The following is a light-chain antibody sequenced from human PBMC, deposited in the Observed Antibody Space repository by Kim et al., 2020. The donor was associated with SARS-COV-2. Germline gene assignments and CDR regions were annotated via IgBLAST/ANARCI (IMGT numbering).Light chain of an antibody. Sequence: PGERATLSCRASQSVSSSLAWYQLKPGQSPRLLIYDASNRATGIPARFSGGGSGTAFTLSITSLEPEDFAVYYCQQRYNWPITFGLGTRLEI. V-gene: IGKV3-11*01. CDR3: QQRYNWPIT. J-gene: IGKJ5*01. CDR2: DAS. CDR1: QSVSSS.